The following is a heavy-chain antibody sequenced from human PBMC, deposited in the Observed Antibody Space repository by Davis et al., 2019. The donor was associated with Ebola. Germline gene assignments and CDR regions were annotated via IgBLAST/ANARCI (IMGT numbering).Heavy chain of an antibody. J-gene: IGHJ2*01. D-gene: IGHD1-7*01. V-gene: IGHV4-59*01. Sequence: MPGGSLRLSCTVSGGSISSYYWSWIRQPPGKGLEWIGYIYYSGSTNYNPSLKSRVTISVDTSKNQFSLKLSSVTAADTAVYYCARWNWANTAHHWYFDLWGRGTLVTVSS. CDR2: IYYSGST. CDR3: ARWNWANTAHHWYFDL. CDR1: GGSISSYY.